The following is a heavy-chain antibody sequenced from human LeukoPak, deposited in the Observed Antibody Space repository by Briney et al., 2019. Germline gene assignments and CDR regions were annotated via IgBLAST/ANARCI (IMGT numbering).Heavy chain of an antibody. CDR3: ARDPAYSSSSLDY. J-gene: IGHJ4*02. Sequence: PSETLSLTCTVSGGSISSSSYYWSWIRQPAGKGLEWIGRIYTSGSTNYNPSLKSRVTISVDTSKNQFSLKLSSVTAADTAVYYCARDPAYSSSSLDYWGQGTLVTVSS. V-gene: IGHV4-61*02. CDR1: GGSISSSSYY. D-gene: IGHD6-6*01. CDR2: IYTSGST.